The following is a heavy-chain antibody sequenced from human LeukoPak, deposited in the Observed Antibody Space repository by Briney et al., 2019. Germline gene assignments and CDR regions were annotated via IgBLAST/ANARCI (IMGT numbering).Heavy chain of an antibody. CDR3: ARRPLYGSGSYYTPYFDY. J-gene: IGHJ4*02. Sequence: HGESLKISCKGSGYSFTSYWIGWVRQMPGKGLEWMGRIDPSDSYTNYSPSFQGHVTISADKSISTAYLQWSSLKASDTAMYYCARRPLYGSGSYYTPYFDYWGQGTLVTVSS. CDR2: IDPSDSYT. V-gene: IGHV5-10-1*01. CDR1: GYSFTSYW. D-gene: IGHD3-10*01.